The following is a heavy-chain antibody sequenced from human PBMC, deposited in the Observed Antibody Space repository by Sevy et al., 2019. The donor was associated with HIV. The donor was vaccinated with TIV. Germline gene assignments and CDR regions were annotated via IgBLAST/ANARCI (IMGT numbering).Heavy chain of an antibody. CDR1: GFTFSSYW. J-gene: IGHJ4*02. CDR2: LSYDDSDE. D-gene: IGHD3-10*01. V-gene: IGHV3-30*18. Sequence: GGSLRLSCAASGFTFSSYWMSWVRQAPGKGLECVAILSYDDSDENYADSVKGRFTISRDNSKNTLYLQMNSLRTEDTAVYYCAKDDLGSIDYWGQGTLVTVSS. CDR3: AKDDLGSIDY.